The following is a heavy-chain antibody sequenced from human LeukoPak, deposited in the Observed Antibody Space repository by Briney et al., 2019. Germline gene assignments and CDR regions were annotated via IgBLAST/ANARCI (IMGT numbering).Heavy chain of an antibody. CDR3: ARGTWERSGWYYFDY. CDR1: GYTFTSYA. V-gene: IGHV1-3*01. J-gene: IGHJ4*02. Sequence: ASVKVSCKASGYTFTSYAMHWVRQAPGQRLEWMGWINAGNGNTKYSQKFQGRVTITRDTSASTAYMDLRSLRSEDTAMYYCARGTWERSGWYYFDYWGQGTLVTVSS. D-gene: IGHD6-19*01. CDR2: INAGNGNT.